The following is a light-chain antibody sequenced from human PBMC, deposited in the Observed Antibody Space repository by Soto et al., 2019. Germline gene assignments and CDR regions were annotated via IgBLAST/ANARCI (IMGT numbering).Light chain of an antibody. CDR1: QSVSSN. J-gene: IGKJ3*01. CDR2: GAS. Sequence: EIVMTQSPATLSVSPGERATLSCRASQSVSSNLAWYQQKPGQAPRLLIYGASTRATGIPARFSGSGSGTEFTLTISSMQSEDCALYYCQQYNNWPSLTFGPGTKVDIE. CDR3: QQYNNWPSLT. V-gene: IGKV3-15*01.